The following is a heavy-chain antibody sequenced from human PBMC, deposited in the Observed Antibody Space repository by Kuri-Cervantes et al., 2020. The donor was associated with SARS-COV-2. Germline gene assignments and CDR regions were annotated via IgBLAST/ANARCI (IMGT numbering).Heavy chain of an antibody. CDR3: TRDRPSYYYDSGGYFPLDY. CDR1: GFNFGKYA. CDR2: IRSKAYGGTT. D-gene: IGHD3-10*01. Sequence: GESLKISCTASGFNFGKYAMSWVRQAPGKGLEWVGFIRSKAYGGTTEYAAAVKGKFTISRDDSKSIAYLQMNSLKTEVTAMYYCTRDRPSYYYDSGGYFPLDYWGQGTLVTVSS. V-gene: IGHV3-49*04. J-gene: IGHJ4*02.